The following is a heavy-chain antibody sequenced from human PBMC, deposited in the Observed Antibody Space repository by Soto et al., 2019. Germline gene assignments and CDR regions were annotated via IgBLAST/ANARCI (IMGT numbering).Heavy chain of an antibody. V-gene: IGHV3-33*01. CDR2: IWYDGSNK. Sequence: QVPLVESGGGVAQPGRSLRLSCTVSGFTFSGHAMHWVRQAPGKGLEWVTQIWYDGSNKYYAESVKGRFTISRDNSKNTLYLQMSSLRVEDTAVYYCARDGQGLAPYALDVWGQGTSVTVSS. CDR1: GFTFSGHA. D-gene: IGHD6-19*01. J-gene: IGHJ6*02. CDR3: ARDGQGLAPYALDV.